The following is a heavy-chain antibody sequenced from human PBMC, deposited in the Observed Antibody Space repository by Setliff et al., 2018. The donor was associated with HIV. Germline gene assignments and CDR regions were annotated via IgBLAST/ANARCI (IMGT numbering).Heavy chain of an antibody. CDR1: GFTFPTYW. J-gene: IGHJ4*02. CDR2: ISSTSRYI. V-gene: IGHV3-21*04. D-gene: IGHD5-12*01. Sequence: GGSLRLSCAASGFTFPTYWMNWVRQAPGKGLEWVSSISSTSRYIYYADSVKGRFTISRDNAKNSLYLQMNSLRAEDTALYFCARARYSGYDWGGFYFDYWGLGTLVTVSS. CDR3: ARARYSGYDWGGFYFDY.